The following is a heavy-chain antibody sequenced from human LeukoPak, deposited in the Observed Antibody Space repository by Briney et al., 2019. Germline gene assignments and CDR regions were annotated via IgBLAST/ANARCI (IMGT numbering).Heavy chain of an antibody. J-gene: IGHJ5*02. CDR2: ISSSGSTI. Sequence: GSLRLSCAASGFTFSSYAMTWVRQAPGKGLEWVSYISSSGSTIYYADSVKGRFTISRDNAKSSLYLQMNSLRAEDTAVYYCARGSHDGSRAFDPWGQGTLVTVSS. D-gene: IGHD3-10*01. CDR1: GFTFSSYA. V-gene: IGHV3-48*04. CDR3: ARGSHDGSRAFDP.